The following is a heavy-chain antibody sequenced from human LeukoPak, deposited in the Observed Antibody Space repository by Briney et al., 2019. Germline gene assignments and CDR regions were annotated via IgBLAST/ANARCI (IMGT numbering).Heavy chain of an antibody. CDR3: TGSRDGYNLDY. Sequence: PGGSLRLSCAASGFTFSTYNMNWVRQASGKGLEWVGRIRSKANSYATAYAASVKGRFTISRDDSKNTAYLQMNSLKTEDTAVYYCTGSRDGYNLDYWGQGTLVTVSS. J-gene: IGHJ4*02. V-gene: IGHV3-73*01. CDR1: GFTFSTYN. D-gene: IGHD5-24*01. CDR2: IRSKANSYAT.